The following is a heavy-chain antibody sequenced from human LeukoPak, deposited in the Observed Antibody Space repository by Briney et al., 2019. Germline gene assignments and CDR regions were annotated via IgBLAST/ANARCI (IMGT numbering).Heavy chain of an antibody. V-gene: IGHV1-2*02. CDR3: ARELGAGGSDAFDI. CDR2: INPNSGGT. Sequence: ASVKVSCKASGYTFTGYYMHWVRQAPGQGLEWMGWINPNSGGTNYAQKFQGRVTMTRDTSISTAYMELSRLRSDDTAVYYCARELGAGGSDAFDIWGQGTMVTVSS. CDR1: GYTFTGYY. D-gene: IGHD4-23*01. J-gene: IGHJ3*02.